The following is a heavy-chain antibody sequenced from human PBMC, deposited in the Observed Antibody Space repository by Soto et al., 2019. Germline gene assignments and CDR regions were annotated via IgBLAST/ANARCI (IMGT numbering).Heavy chain of an antibody. CDR1: GGSIRSSTYY. Sequence: QLRLQESGPGLVKPSETLSLTCTVSGGSIRSSTYYWGWIRQPPGKGLEWIGSIYYSGSTHYNPTTKSRVTMSVVTCPHQFFLTLNAVSAADPAVYYCTRHEGGAAADRPLDYWGQGTLVTVSS. D-gene: IGHD6-13*01. CDR2: IYYSGST. CDR3: TRHEGGAAADRPLDY. V-gene: IGHV4-39*01. J-gene: IGHJ4*02.